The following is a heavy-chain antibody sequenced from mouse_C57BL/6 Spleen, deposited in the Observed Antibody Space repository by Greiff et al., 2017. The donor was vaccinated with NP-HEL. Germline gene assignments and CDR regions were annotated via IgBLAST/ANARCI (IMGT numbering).Heavy chain of an antibody. CDR1: GYSFTGYY. J-gene: IGHJ3*01. CDR3: ARDLGRGFAY. V-gene: IGHV1-42*01. CDR2: INPSTGGT. D-gene: IGHD4-1*01. Sequence: VQLQQSGPELVKPGASVKISCKASGYSFTGYYMNWVKQSPEKSLEWIGEINPSTGGTTYNQKFKAKATLTVDKSSSTAYMQLKSLTSEDSAVYYCARDLGRGFAYWGQGTLVTVSA.